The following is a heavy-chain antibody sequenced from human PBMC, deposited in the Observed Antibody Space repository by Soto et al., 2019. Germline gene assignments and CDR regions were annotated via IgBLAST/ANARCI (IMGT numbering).Heavy chain of an antibody. CDR3: ARECELELRDYCGMDV. D-gene: IGHD1-7*01. CDR1: GGTFSSYA. CDR2: IIPIFGTA. V-gene: IGHV1-69*01. Sequence: QVQLVQSGAEVKKPGSSVKVSCKASGGTFSSYAISWVRQAPGPGLEWMGGIIPIFGTANYAQKFQGRVTITADESTSTAYMELSSLRSEDTAVYYCARECELELRDYCGMDVWGQGTTVTVTS. J-gene: IGHJ6*02.